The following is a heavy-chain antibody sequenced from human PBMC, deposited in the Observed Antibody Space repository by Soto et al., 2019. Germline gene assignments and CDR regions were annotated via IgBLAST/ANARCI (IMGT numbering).Heavy chain of an antibody. CDR1: GGSISSYY. CDR3: ARGEWDIVVVPAAL. CDR2: IYYSGST. V-gene: IGHV4-59*01. D-gene: IGHD2-2*01. J-gene: IGHJ4*02. Sequence: LETLSLTCTVSGGSISSYYWSWIRQPPGKGLEWIGYIYYSGSTNYNPSLKSRVTISVDTSKNQFSLKLSSVTAADTAVYYCARGEWDIVVVPAALWGQGTLVTVSS.